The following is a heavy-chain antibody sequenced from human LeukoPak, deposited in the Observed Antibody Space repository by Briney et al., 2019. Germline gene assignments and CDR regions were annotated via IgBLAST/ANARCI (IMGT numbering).Heavy chain of an antibody. CDR3: ARRLTQYDCFDP. CDR2: TYYRSTWYN. CDR1: GDSVSSNSVT. D-gene: IGHD2-2*01. V-gene: IGHV6-1*01. Sequence: SQTPSLTCAISGDSVSSNSVTWNWIRQSPSRGLEWLGRTYYRSTWYNDYAVSVRGRITVNPDTSKNQFSLHLNSVTPEDTAVYYCARRLTQYDCFDPWGQGILVTVSS. J-gene: IGHJ5*02.